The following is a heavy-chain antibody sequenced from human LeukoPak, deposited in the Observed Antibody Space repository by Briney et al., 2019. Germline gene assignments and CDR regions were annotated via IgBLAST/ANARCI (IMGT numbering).Heavy chain of an antibody. D-gene: IGHD2/OR15-2a*01. V-gene: IGHV3-33*08. CDR2: IWYDGSNK. CDR1: GFTFNAYG. CDR3: AREGPRGNSQFDY. Sequence: GGSLRLSCTASGFTFNAYGIHWVRQPPGKGLEWVALIWYDGSNKYYADSVKGRLTISRDNSKNTLYLQMNSLRAEDTAVYYCAREGPRGNSQFDYWGQGTLVTVSS. J-gene: IGHJ4*02.